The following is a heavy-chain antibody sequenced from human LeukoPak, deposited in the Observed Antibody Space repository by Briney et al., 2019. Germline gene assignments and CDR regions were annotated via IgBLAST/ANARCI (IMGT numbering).Heavy chain of an antibody. Sequence: SETLSLTCAVSGGSISSSNWWSWVRQPPGKGLAWIGEIYHSGSTNYNPSLKSRATISVDKSKNQFSLKLSSVTAADTAVYYCARGEYSSSTTKFDPWGQGTLVTVSS. CDR3: ARGEYSSSTTKFDP. CDR2: IYHSGST. D-gene: IGHD6-13*01. J-gene: IGHJ5*02. CDR1: GGSISSSNW. V-gene: IGHV4-4*02.